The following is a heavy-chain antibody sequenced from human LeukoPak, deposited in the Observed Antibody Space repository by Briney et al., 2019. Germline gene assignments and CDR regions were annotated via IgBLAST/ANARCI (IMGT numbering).Heavy chain of an antibody. CDR1: GGSISSYY. V-gene: IGHV4-59*12. Sequence: SETLSLTCTVSGGSISSYYWSRIRQPPGKGLEWIGYIYYSGTTNYNPSLKSRVTISVDTSKNQFSLKLSSVTAADTAVYYCARGSRGVITIPDYWGQGTLVTVSS. D-gene: IGHD3-10*01. J-gene: IGHJ4*02. CDR3: ARGSRGVITIPDY. CDR2: IYYSGTT.